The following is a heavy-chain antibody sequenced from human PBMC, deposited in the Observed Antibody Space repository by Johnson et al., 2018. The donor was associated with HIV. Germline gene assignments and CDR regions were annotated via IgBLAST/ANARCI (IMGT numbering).Heavy chain of an antibody. CDR3: ASFAAAGDAFDI. CDR1: GFTFSSYA. J-gene: IGHJ3*02. D-gene: IGHD6-13*01. CDR2: ISYDGSNK. V-gene: IGHV3-30-3*01. Sequence: QVQLVESGGGVVQPGRSLRLSCAASGFTFSSYAMHWVRQAPGKGLEWVAVISYDGSNKYYADPVKGRFTISRDNSKNTLYLQMNSLRAEDTAVYYCASFAAAGDAFDIWGQGTMVTVSS.